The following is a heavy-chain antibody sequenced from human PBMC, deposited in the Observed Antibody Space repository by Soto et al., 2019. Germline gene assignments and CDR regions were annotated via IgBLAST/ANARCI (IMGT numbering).Heavy chain of an antibody. CDR2: IKQDGSEE. CDR1: GFTLGTYW. CDR3: ARDRGTGYYGQESWGLDV. Sequence: EVQLVASGGGLVQPGESLRLSCVASGFTLGTYWMSWARQAPGKGLEWLASIKQDGSEEFSVDSVKGRFTISRDNAKNSLFMQLNSLRGEDTGVYYCARDRGTGYYGQESWGLDVWGQGTTVTVSS. J-gene: IGHJ6*02. D-gene: IGHD1-26*01. V-gene: IGHV3-7*05.